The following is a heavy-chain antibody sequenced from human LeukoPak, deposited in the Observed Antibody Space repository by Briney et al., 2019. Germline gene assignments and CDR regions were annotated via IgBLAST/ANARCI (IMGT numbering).Heavy chain of an antibody. V-gene: IGHV3-23*01. Sequence: GGSLRLSCAASGVTFNNYAMSWVRQAPGKGLEWVSGIRASGITTYYADSVRGRFTISRDDSKNTLFLQMNSLRAEDTAVYYCAKGGAIVGTTKRFDYWGQGILVTVSS. D-gene: IGHD1-26*01. CDR1: GVTFNNYA. J-gene: IGHJ4*02. CDR3: AKGGAIVGTTKRFDY. CDR2: IRASGITT.